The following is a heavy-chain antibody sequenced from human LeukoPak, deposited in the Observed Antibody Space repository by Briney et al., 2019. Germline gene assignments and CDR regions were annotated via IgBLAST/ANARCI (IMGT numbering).Heavy chain of an antibody. CDR1: GFTFSSYA. CDR2: ISSSSSTI. D-gene: IGHD2-2*01. V-gene: IGHV3-48*04. CDR3: AKDLPAAYFDY. Sequence: GGSLRLSCAASGFTFSSYAMSWVRQAPGKGLEGVSYISSSSSTIYYADSVKGRFTISRDNAKNSLYLQMNSLRAEDTAVHYCAKDLPAAYFDYWGQGTLVTVSS. J-gene: IGHJ4*02.